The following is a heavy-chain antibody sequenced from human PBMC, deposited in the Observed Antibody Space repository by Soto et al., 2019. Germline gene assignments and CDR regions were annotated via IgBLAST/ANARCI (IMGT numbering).Heavy chain of an antibody. D-gene: IGHD2-2*01. J-gene: IGHJ5*02. Sequence: SVKVSCKASGGTFSSYAISWVRQAPGQGLEWMGGIIPIFGTANYAQKFQGRVTITADESTSTAYMELSSLRSEDTAVYYCARVPYCSSTSCPDWFDPWGQGTLVTVSS. CDR2: IIPIFGTA. V-gene: IGHV1-69*13. CDR3: ARVPYCSSTSCPDWFDP. CDR1: GGTFSSYA.